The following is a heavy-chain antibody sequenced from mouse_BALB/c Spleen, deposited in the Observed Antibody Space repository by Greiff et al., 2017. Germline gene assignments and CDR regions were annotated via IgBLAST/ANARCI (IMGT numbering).Heavy chain of an antibody. J-gene: IGHJ2*01. V-gene: IGHV2-2*02. CDR2: IWSGGST. CDR3: ARLTGTRYFDY. D-gene: IGHD4-1*01. CDR1: GFSLTSYG. Sequence: QVQLKESGPGLVQPSQSLSITCTVSGFSLTSYGVHWVRQSPGKGLEWLGVIWSGGSTDYNAAFISRLSISKDNSKSQVFFKMNSLQANDTAIYYCARLTGTRYFDYWGQGTTLTVSS.